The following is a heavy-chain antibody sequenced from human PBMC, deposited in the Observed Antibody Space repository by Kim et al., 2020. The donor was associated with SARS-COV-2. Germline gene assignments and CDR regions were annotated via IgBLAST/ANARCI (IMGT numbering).Heavy chain of an antibody. CDR3: ARGDFFDVLTGYYNVLDY. D-gene: IGHD3-9*01. J-gene: IGHJ4*02. Sequence: VKGRFTISRDNAKNSLYLQMNSLRAEDTAVYYCARGDFFDVLTGYYNVLDYWGQGTLVTVSS. V-gene: IGHV3-11*01.